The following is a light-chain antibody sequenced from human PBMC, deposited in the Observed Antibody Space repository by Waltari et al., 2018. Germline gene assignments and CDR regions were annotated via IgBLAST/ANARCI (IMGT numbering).Light chain of an antibody. CDR3: QQYDRSPPTYT. V-gene: IGKV3-20*01. CDR1: QSVNYY. CDR2: GSS. J-gene: IGKJ2*01. Sequence: DIVLTQSPGTLSLSPGERATLSCRTSQSVNYYLAWYQQKPGQAPRLLMYGSSTRAPGVPERFSGSGSGTDFTLTIRRMEPEDFAVYYCQQYDRSPPTYTFGQGTKLEIK.